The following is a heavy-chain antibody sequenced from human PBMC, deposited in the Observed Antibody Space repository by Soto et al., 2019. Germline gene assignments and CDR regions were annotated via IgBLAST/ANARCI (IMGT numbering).Heavy chain of an antibody. CDR3: AKESIDLNNHLEYYFDH. CDR2: IYYSGST. V-gene: IGHV4-31*03. CDR1: GLSISRGCYY. J-gene: IGHJ4*02. D-gene: IGHD3-3*01. Sequence: TLSLTCTVSGLSISRGCYYWSWIRKHPGKGLGRIGYIYYSGSTYYNPSLKSRLTISVDTSKNQISLKLSSVTAADTAVYYCAKESIDLNNHLEYYFDHWGQGALVTVPS.